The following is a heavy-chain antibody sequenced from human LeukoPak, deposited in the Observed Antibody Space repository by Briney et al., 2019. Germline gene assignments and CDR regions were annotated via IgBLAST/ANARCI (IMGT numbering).Heavy chain of an antibody. V-gene: IGHV4-59*01. CDR3: ARENPSGYYNRPIDY. CDR1: GASISSYY. J-gene: IGHJ4*02. CDR2: IYYSGSI. D-gene: IGHD3-22*01. Sequence: PSETLSLICTVSGASISSYYWSWIRQPPGRGLEWIGDIYYSGSIKYNPSLKSRVTMSVDTSKNQFSLKLSSVTAADTAIYYCARENPSGYYNRPIDYWGQGTLVTVSS.